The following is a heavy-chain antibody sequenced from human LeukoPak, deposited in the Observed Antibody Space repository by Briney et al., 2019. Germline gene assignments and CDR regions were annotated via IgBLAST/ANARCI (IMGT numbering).Heavy chain of an antibody. CDR3: AKDYSSSPYYMDV. V-gene: IGHV3-43*01. CDR2: ISWDGGST. Sequence: GGSLRLSCAASGFTFDDYTMHWVRQAPGKGLEWVSPISWDGGSTYYADSVKGRFTISRDNSKNSLYLQMNSLRTEDTALYYCAKDYSSSPYYMDVWGKGTTVTVSS. CDR1: GFTFDDYT. D-gene: IGHD6-6*01. J-gene: IGHJ6*03.